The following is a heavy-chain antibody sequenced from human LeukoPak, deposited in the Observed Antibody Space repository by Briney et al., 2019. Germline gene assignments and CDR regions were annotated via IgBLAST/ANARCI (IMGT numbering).Heavy chain of an antibody. D-gene: IGHD6-19*01. V-gene: IGHV3-21*01. CDR3: ATPYSSGWYNASDI. Sequence: PGGPLRLSCAASGFTFSSYSMNWVRQAPGKGLEWVSSISSSSSYIYYADSVKGRFTISRDNAKNSLYLQMNSLRAEDTAVYYCATPYSSGWYNASDICGQGTMVTVSS. CDR2: ISSSSSYI. J-gene: IGHJ3*02. CDR1: GFTFSSYS.